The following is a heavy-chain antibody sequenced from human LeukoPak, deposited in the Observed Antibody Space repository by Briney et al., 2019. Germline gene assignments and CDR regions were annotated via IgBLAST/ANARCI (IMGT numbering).Heavy chain of an antibody. Sequence: ASVKVSCKASGYTFTSYGISWVRQAPGRGLEWMGWISAYSGNTNYAQKFQGRVTMTRDTPISTAYMELSRLRSDDTAVYYCARGAITITFGGGYYMDVWGKGTTVTVSS. CDR1: GYTFTSYG. CDR3: ARGAITITFGGGYYMDV. J-gene: IGHJ6*03. D-gene: IGHD3-16*01. CDR2: ISAYSGNT. V-gene: IGHV1-18*01.